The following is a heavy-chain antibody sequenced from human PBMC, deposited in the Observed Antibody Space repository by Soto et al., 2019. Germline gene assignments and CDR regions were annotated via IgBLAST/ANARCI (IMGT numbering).Heavy chain of an antibody. CDR2: IIPMFGTA. V-gene: IGHV1-69*13. J-gene: IGHJ6*02. CDR3: ARTPNHFIVALGESTHYYGLDV. D-gene: IGHD2-21*01. Sequence: SVKVSCKASQRTFTSYGLSWVRQAPGRGLEWLGTIIPMFGTANYAQRFQGRVTITADEFTSTAYMELSSLTSEDTAVYFCARTPNHFIVALGESTHYYGLDVWGQGTTVTVSS. CDR1: QRTFTSYG.